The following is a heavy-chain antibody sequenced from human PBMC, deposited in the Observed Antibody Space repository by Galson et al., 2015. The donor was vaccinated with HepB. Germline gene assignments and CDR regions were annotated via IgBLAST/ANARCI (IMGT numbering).Heavy chain of an antibody. CDR3: ARQHDISGYYAY. CDR2: IIPLFGSA. V-gene: IGHV1-69*13. D-gene: IGHD3-22*01. J-gene: IGHJ4*02. Sequence: SVKVSCKASGVTFSNYAISWLRQAPGQGLEWMGGIIPLFGSANYAQKLQSRVTITADESTSTTYMELSSLRSEDTALYYCARQHDISGYYAYWGQGTLVTVSS. CDR1: GVTFSNYA.